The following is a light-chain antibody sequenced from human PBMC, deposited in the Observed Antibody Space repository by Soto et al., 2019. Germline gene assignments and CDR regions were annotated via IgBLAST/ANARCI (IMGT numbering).Light chain of an antibody. Sequence: EIVLTQSPGTLSLPPGERATLPCRASQSVSNNYLAWYQQKPGQAPRLLIYAASSRATGIPDRFSGSGSGTDFTLTISRLEPEDFAVYYCQQHGNSPRTFGQGTKVEI. CDR3: QQHGNSPRT. CDR1: QSVSNNY. CDR2: AAS. J-gene: IGKJ1*01. V-gene: IGKV3-20*01.